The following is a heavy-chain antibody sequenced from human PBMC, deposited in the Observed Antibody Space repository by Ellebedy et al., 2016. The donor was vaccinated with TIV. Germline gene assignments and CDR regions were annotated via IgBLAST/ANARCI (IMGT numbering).Heavy chain of an antibody. CDR2: IYYGGST. CDR1: GGSISSSSYY. Sequence: MPSETLSLTCTVSGGSISSSSYYWGWIRQPPGKGLEWIGSIYYGGSTYYNPSLKSRVTISVDTSKNQVSLKLSSVTAADTAVYYCARYPLEWLVGPMYFDYWGQGTLVTVSS. V-gene: IGHV4-39*01. D-gene: IGHD6-19*01. J-gene: IGHJ4*02. CDR3: ARYPLEWLVGPMYFDY.